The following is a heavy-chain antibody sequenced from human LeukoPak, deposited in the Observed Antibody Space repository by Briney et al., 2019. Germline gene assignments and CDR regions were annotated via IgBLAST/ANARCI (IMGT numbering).Heavy chain of an antibody. CDR2: ISSGSFI. Sequence: GGSLRLSCAASGFTFRNFGFIWVRQAPGKGLEWISSISSGSFIYYADAVKARFTISRDNTRDSQSLQMNSLRADDTAVYYCARLMFIAVGNWYFDLWGRGTLVTVSS. D-gene: IGHD2-15*01. CDR3: ARLMFIAVGNWYFDL. J-gene: IGHJ2*01. CDR1: GFTFRNFG. V-gene: IGHV3-21*01.